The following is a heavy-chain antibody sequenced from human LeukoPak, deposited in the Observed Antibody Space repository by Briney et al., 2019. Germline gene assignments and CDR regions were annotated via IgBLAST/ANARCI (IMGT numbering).Heavy chain of an antibody. CDR1: GFTFSSYW. J-gene: IGHJ4*02. CDR3: ARSRGITTLSSFDY. V-gene: IGHV3-48*04. D-gene: IGHD3-10*01. CDR2: ISSSSSTI. Sequence: GGSLRLSCAASGFTFSSYWMSWVRQAPGKGLEWVSYISSSSSTIYYADSVKGRFTISRYNAKNSLYLQMNSLRAEDTAVYYCARSRGITTLSSFDYWGQGTLVTVSS.